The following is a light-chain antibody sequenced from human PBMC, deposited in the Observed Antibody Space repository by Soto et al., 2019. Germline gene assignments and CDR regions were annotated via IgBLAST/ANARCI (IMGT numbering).Light chain of an antibody. J-gene: IGKJ1*01. CDR1: QGISSY. V-gene: IGKV1-8*01. Sequence: AIRMTQSPSSLSASTGDRGTITCRASQGISSYLAWYQQKPGKAPKLLIYAASTLQSGVPSRFGGSGSGTDFTITISCLQSEDFASYCSQLYYSYPRTFGQGTKVDI. CDR3: QLYYSYPRT. CDR2: AAS.